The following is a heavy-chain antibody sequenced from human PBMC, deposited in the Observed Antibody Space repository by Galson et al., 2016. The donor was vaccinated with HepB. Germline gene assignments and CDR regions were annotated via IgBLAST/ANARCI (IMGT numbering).Heavy chain of an antibody. CDR3: AKVPPDYGDEG. CDR2: ISGSGGST. V-gene: IGHV3-23*01. J-gene: IGHJ4*02. CDR1: GFTFSSYS. D-gene: IGHD4-17*01. Sequence: SLRLSCAASGFTFSSYSMSWVRQAPGKGLEWVSGISGSGGSTYYADSVKGRFTISRDNSKNTLYLQMNSLRAEDTAVYYCAKVPPDYGDEGWGQGTLVTVSS.